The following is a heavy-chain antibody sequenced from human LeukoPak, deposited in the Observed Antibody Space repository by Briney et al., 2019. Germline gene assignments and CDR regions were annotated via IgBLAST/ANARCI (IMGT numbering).Heavy chain of an antibody. CDR1: GFTFNIAW. Sequence: GGSLRLSCAASGFTFNIAWLSWVRQAPGKGLEWIGRIKNKSGTVNYAAPVEGRFSISRDDSKNTLYLQMNSLRTEDTAVYYCTTDSYGGKYGNDAFDDWGQGTMVTVSS. V-gene: IGHV3-15*01. D-gene: IGHD4-23*01. J-gene: IGHJ3*01. CDR2: IKNKSGTV. CDR3: TTDSYGGKYGNDAFDD.